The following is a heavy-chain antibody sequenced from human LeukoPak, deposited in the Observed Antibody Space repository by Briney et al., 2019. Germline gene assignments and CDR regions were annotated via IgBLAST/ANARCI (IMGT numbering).Heavy chain of an antibody. Sequence: GGSLRLSCAVSGFTFRTYGMHWVRQAPGKGLEWVSYISSSGSTIYYADSVKGRFTISRDNAKNSLYLQMNSLRAEDTAVYYCAGEGRDFNHFDYWGQGTLVTVSS. CDR1: GFTFRTYG. V-gene: IGHV3-48*04. J-gene: IGHJ4*02. D-gene: IGHD3-3*01. CDR2: ISSSGSTI. CDR3: AGEGRDFNHFDY.